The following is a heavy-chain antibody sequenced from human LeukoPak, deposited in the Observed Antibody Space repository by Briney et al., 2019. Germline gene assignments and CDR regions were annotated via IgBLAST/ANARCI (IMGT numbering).Heavy chain of an antibody. CDR2: ISYDGSNK. J-gene: IGHJ3*02. V-gene: IGHV3-30-3*01. Sequence: PGGSLRLSCAASGFTFSSYAMHWVRQAPGKGLEWVAVISYDGSNKYYADSVKGRFTISRDNSKNTLYLQMNSLRAEDTAVYYCARVPRYGDTAGAFDIWGQGTMVTVSS. CDR3: ARVPRYGDTAGAFDI. D-gene: IGHD4-17*01. CDR1: GFTFSSYA.